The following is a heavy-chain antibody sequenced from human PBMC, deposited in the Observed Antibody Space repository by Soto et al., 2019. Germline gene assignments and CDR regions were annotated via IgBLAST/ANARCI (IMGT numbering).Heavy chain of an antibody. D-gene: IGHD1-26*01. V-gene: IGHV1-69*01. CDR2: IIPIFGTA. J-gene: IGHJ4*02. CDR3: ASGGLVGASPGLAY. CDR1: GGTFSSYA. Sequence: QVQLVKSVAEVKKPGSSVKVSCKASGGTFSSYAISWVRQATGQVLEWMGGIIPIFGTANYAQKLQGRVTLTADESTSTAYMELSSLRSEDTAVYYCASGGLVGASPGLAYWGQGTLVTVSS.